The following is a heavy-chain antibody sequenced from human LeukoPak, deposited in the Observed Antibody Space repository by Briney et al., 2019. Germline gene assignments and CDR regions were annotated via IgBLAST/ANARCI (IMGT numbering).Heavy chain of an antibody. CDR3: AVDYGGKSGAFDI. CDR1: GFTFDDYA. D-gene: IGHD4-23*01. V-gene: IGHV3-9*01. Sequence: PGGSLRLSCAASGFTFDDYAMHWVRQAPGKGLEWVSGISWNSGSIGYADSVKGRFTISRDNAKNSLYLQMNSLRAEDTALYYCAVDYGGKSGAFDIWGQGTMVTVSS. J-gene: IGHJ3*02. CDR2: ISWNSGSI.